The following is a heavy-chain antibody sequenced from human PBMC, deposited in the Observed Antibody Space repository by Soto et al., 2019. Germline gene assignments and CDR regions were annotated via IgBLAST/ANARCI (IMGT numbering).Heavy chain of an antibody. D-gene: IGHD5-12*01. Sequence: QVQLVQSGAEVKKPGSSVKVSCKASGGTFSSYTISWVRQAPGQGLEWMGRIIPILGIANYAQKFQGRVTITADKSTSTAYMELSSLRSEDTAVYYCARGVGPTRWLQSTTPYYFDYWGKGTLVTVSS. J-gene: IGHJ4*02. CDR1: GGTFSSYT. CDR3: ARGVGPTRWLQSTTPYYFDY. CDR2: IIPILGIA. V-gene: IGHV1-69*02.